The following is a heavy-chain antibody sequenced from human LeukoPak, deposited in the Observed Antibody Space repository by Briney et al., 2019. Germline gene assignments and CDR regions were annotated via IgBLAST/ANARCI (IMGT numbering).Heavy chain of an antibody. CDR3: ARSGSGYFDY. Sequence: TGGSLRLSCAASGITLRVYWMSWVRQAPGKGLEWVANIKQDGSEKYYRDSVQGRFTISRDNAKNSLYLQMNSLRAEDTAVYYCARSGSGYFDYWGQGSLVTVSS. V-gene: IGHV3-7*01. CDR2: IKQDGSEK. J-gene: IGHJ4*02. CDR1: GITLRVYW.